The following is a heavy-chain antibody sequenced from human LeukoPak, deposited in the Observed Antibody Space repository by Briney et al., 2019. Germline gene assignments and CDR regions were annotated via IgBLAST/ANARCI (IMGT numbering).Heavy chain of an antibody. J-gene: IGHJ3*02. CDR2: ISSSSSTI. D-gene: IGHD2-21*01. Sequence: GGSLRLSCAASGFTFSSYSMNWVRQAPGKGLEWVSYISSSSSTIYYADSVKGRFTISRDNAKNSLYLQMNSLRAKDTAVYYCARPLASVYCGGDCPLEAFDIWGQGTMVTVSS. V-gene: IGHV3-48*01. CDR1: GFTFSSYS. CDR3: ARPLASVYCGGDCPLEAFDI.